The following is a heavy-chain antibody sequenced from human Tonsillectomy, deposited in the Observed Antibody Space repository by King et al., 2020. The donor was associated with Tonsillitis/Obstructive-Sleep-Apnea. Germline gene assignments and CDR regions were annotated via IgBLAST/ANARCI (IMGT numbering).Heavy chain of an antibody. CDR1: GGTFSTYA. J-gene: IGHJ4*02. V-gene: IGHV1-69*10. CDR2: IIPVLDRT. Sequence: QLVQSGAEVKKPGSSVKVSCKASGGTFSTYAISWVRQAPGQGLEWMGGIIPVLDRTNSAQKFQGRVTITADKSTNTAYMELSRLRSEDTAVYYCASRVIVPSAPFAYWGQGTLVTVSS. CDR3: ASRVIVPSAPFAY. D-gene: IGHD2/OR15-2a*01.